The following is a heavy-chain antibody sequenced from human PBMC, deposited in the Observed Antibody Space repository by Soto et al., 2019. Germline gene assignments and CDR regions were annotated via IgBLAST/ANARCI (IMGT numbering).Heavy chain of an antibody. CDR3: VRSRGGEYFGEQLS. Sequence: EVRLVESGGGLVQPGGSLRLSCATSGFTFSLYDMYWVRQGSGKSLEWVSAIGTAADTYYPVSVQGRFIISRDNANSFLYLQMNSLRAGDPAVYYCVRSRGGEYFGEQLSWGQGTLVTVSS. CDR1: GFTFSLYD. D-gene: IGHD3-10*01. J-gene: IGHJ4*02. V-gene: IGHV3-13*04. CDR2: IGTAADT.